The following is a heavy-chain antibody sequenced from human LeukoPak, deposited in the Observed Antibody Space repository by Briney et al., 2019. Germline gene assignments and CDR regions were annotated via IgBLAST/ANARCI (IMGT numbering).Heavy chain of an antibody. J-gene: IGHJ5*02. CDR2: IYHSGST. D-gene: IGHD5-18*01. CDR1: GYSISSGYY. Sequence: PSETLSLTCAVSGYSISSGYYWGWIRPPPGKGLEWIGIIYHSGSTYYNPSLKSRVTISVDTSKNQFSLKLSSVTAADTAVYYCARHELDTARTNWFDPWGQGTLVTVSS. CDR3: ARHELDTARTNWFDP. V-gene: IGHV4-38-2*01.